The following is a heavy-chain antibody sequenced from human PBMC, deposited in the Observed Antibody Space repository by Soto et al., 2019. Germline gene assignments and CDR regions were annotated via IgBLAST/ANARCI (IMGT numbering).Heavy chain of an antibody. Sequence: PGGSLRLSCAASGFTFSSYWMHWVRQAPGKGLEWVSRINIDGSRISYVDSVKGRCTISRDNAKNTFYMEMNSARVEDTAVYYCVRGDDDRYDGNGNVGRHWGQGSLVTVSS. V-gene: IGHV3-74*01. CDR1: GFTFSSYW. CDR2: INIDGSRI. J-gene: IGHJ4*02. CDR3: VRGDDDRYDGNGNVGRH. D-gene: IGHD3-22*01.